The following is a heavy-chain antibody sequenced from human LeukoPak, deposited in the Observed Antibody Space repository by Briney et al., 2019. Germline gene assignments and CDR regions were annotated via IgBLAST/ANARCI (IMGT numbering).Heavy chain of an antibody. D-gene: IGHD6-19*01. CDR3: ARDKSRYSSGWSPFDY. V-gene: IGHV1-69*13. CDR1: GGTFSSYA. J-gene: IGHJ4*02. CDR2: IIPIFGTA. Sequence: GASVKVSCKASGGTFSSYAISWVRQAPGQGLEWMGGIIPIFGTANYAQKFQGRVTITADESTSTAYMELSSLRSEDTAVYYCARDKSRYSSGWSPFDYWGQGTLVTVSS.